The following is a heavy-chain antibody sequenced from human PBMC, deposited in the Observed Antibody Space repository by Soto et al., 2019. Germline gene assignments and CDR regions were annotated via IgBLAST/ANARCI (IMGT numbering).Heavy chain of an antibody. J-gene: IGHJ6*02. D-gene: IGHD4-17*01. Sequence: SGPTLVNPTETLTLTCTVSGFSLTTGKMGVSWIRQPPEKALEWLAHIFSDNERSYSTSLQGRLTISKDTSGSQVVLSMTNVDPVDTATYYCARMNVDSYQFYYAMDVWGQGTTVTVSS. CDR2: IFSDNER. CDR1: GFSLTTGKMG. V-gene: IGHV2-26*01. CDR3: ARMNVDSYQFYYAMDV.